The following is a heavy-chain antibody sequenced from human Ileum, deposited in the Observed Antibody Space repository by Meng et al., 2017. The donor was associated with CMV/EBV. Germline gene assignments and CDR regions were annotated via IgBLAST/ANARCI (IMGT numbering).Heavy chain of an antibody. J-gene: IGHJ4*02. V-gene: IGHV6-1*01. D-gene: IGHD3-10*01. CDR3: ASDYYGSGTYSYLFDY. CDR1: GDSVSSNTVA. CDR2: TYYRSKWYN. Sequence: SQTLSLTCSISGDSVSSNTVAWNWIRQSPSRGLEYLGRTYYRSKWYNDYAVSVKGRIVINPDTSKNQFSLQLNSVTPEDTAVYYCASDYYGSGTYSYLFDYWGQGTLVTVSS.